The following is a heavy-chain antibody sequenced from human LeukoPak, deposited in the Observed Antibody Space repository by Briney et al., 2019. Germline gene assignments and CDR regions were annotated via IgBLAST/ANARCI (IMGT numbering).Heavy chain of an antibody. V-gene: IGHV4-34*01. CDR2: INHSGST. J-gene: IGHJ5*02. Sequence: SETLSLTCAVYGGSFSGYYWSWLRQPPGKGLEWTGEINHSGSTNYNPYLKSRVTISVDTSKNQFSLKLSSVTAADTAVYYCASRVPAAYNVNWFDPWGQGTLVTVSS. CDR1: GGSFSGYY. CDR3: ASRVPAAYNVNWFDP. D-gene: IGHD2-2*01.